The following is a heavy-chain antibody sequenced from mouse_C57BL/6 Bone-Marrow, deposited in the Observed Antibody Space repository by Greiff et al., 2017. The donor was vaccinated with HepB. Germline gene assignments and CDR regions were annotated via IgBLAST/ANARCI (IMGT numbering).Heavy chain of an antibody. CDR1: GFTFSSYA. CDR3: ARESYYYGSSYVADYAMDY. Sequence: EVKLMESGGGLVKPGGSLKLSCAASGFTFSSYAMSWVRQTPEKRLEWVATISDGGSYTYYPDNVKGRFTISRDNAKNNLYLQMSHLKSEDTAMYYCARESYYYGSSYVADYAMDYWGQGTSVTVSS. V-gene: IGHV5-4*01. CDR2: ISDGGSYT. J-gene: IGHJ4*01. D-gene: IGHD1-1*01.